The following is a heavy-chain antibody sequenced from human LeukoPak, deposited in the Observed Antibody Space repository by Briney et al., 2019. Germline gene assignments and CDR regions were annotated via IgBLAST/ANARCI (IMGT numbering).Heavy chain of an antibody. CDR2: INPYSGDI. CDR3: ARDAMSDF. V-gene: IGHV1-2*02. CDR1: GYTFTALY. J-gene: IGHJ4*02. D-gene: IGHD2-2*01. Sequence: GASVRVSCKASGYTFTALYMHWVRQAPGQGVEWMGWINPYSGDIKYAEKFQGRVTMTRDTSIGTAYMELRSLRFDDTAVYSCARDAMSDFWGQGTLVIVSS.